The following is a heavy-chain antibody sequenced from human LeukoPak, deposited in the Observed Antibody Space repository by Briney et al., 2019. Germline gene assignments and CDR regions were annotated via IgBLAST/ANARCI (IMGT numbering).Heavy chain of an antibody. CDR1: GFTFGSFG. D-gene: IGHD4-17*01. CDR2: LSYDGSNN. Sequence: GGSLRLSCAASGFTFGSFGMHWVRQAPGKGLEWVAVLSYDGSNNYYADSVKGRFTISRDNSKNTLYLQMNSLRAEDTAVYYCAKDASTVTLHADYWGQGTLVTVSS. CDR3: AKDASTVTLHADY. V-gene: IGHV3-30*18. J-gene: IGHJ4*02.